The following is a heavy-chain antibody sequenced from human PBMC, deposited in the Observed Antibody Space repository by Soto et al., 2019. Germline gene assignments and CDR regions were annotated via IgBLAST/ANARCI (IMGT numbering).Heavy chain of an antibody. CDR1: GGSISSYD. V-gene: IGHV4-59*01. D-gene: IGHD3-22*01. J-gene: IGHJ3*01. CDR3: ARGLISGYYLYDAFDV. Sequence: SETLSLTSTVAGGSISSYDWSWIRQPPGKGLEWIGFIHNSGSTNYNPSLRSRVTMSVDTSKNQFSLNLASVTAADTAVYYCARGLISGYYLYDAFDVWGQGTMVTVSS. CDR2: IHNSGST.